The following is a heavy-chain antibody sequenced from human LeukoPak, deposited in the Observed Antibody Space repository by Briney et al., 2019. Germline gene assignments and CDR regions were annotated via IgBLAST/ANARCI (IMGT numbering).Heavy chain of an antibody. V-gene: IGHV3-33*01. CDR3: ARDKNGYIDY. J-gene: IGHJ4*02. D-gene: IGHD6-13*01. CDR2: IWYDGSDK. CDR1: GFTFSSYG. Sequence: GGSLRLSCAASGFTFSSYGMHWVRQAPGKGLEWMAIIWYDGSDKYYADSVKGRFTISRDNSKNMLYLQMNSLRVEDTAVYYCARDKNGYIDYWGQGTLVTVSS.